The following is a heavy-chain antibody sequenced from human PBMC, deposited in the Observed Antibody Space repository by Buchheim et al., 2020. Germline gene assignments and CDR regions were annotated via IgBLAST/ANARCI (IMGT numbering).Heavy chain of an antibody. D-gene: IGHD3-16*01. CDR2: ISASGGST. CDR3: ARGMMTFDY. Sequence: EVQLLESGGGLVQPGGSLRLSYPVSGFTFSSYGMSWVRQAPGQGLEWVSTISASGGSTYYADSVKGRFTISRDTSKNTMYLQMNSLRAEDTALYYCARGMMTFDYWGQGTL. V-gene: IGHV3-23*01. CDR1: GFTFSSYG. J-gene: IGHJ4*02.